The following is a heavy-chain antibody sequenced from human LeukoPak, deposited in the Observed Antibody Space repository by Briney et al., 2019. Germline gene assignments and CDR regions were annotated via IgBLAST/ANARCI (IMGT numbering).Heavy chain of an antibody. V-gene: IGHV4-39*07. D-gene: IGHD2-2*01. J-gene: IGHJ3*02. Sequence: PSETLSLTCTVSGGSISSSSYYWGWIRQPPGKGLEWIGSIYYSGSTYYNPSLKSRVTISVDTSKNQFSLKLSSVTAADTAVYYCARWVPAAIDAFDIWGQGTMVTVSS. CDR3: ARWVPAAIDAFDI. CDR1: GGSISSSSYY. CDR2: IYYSGST.